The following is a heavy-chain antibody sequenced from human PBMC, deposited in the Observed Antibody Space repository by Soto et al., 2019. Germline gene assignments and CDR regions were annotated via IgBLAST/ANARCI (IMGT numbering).Heavy chain of an antibody. V-gene: IGHV1-3*01. CDR2: IHAGNGNT. Sequence: ASVKVSCKASGYTFSSFPIHWVRQAPGQRLEWMGWIHAGNGNTQFSERFKGRVTSTRDTPASIAYMELRSLISEETAVYYCARDIDTSSAPGTAGLYGMDVWGQGTTVTVSS. J-gene: IGHJ6*02. D-gene: IGHD2-21*02. CDR1: GYTFSSFP. CDR3: ARDIDTSSAPGTAGLYGMDV.